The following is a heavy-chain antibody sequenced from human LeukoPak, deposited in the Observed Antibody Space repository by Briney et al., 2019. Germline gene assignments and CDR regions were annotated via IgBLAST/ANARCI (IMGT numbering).Heavy chain of an antibody. D-gene: IGHD5-24*01. CDR3: ARRRDGYNNFDY. V-gene: IGHV4-39*01. CDR1: GGSISSYY. CDR2: IFYSGST. J-gene: IGHJ4*02. Sequence: SETLSLTCTVSGGSISSYYWSWIRQPPGKGLEWIGSIFYSGSTYYNPSLKSRVTISVDTSKNQFSLKLSSVTAADTAVYYCARRRDGYNNFDYWGQGTLVTVSS.